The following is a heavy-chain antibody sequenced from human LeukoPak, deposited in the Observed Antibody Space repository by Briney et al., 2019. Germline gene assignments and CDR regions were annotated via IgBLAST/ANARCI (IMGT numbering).Heavy chain of an antibody. Sequence: SETLSLTCAVYGGSFSGYYWGWIRHPPGKGLEWIGSIYHSGSTYYNPSLKSRVTISVDTSKNQFSLKLSSVTAADTAVYYCARALLGSTTSYYYYYMDVWGKGTTVTVSS. J-gene: IGHJ6*03. CDR2: IYHSGST. CDR1: GGSFSGYY. CDR3: ARALLGSTTSYYYYYMDV. D-gene: IGHD1-26*01. V-gene: IGHV4-38-2*01.